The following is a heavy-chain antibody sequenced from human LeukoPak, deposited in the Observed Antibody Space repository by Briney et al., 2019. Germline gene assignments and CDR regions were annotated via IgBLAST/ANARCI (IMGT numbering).Heavy chain of an antibody. Sequence: GGSLRLSCAASGFTFSSYGMHWVRQAPGKGLEWVAVISYDGSSKYYADSVKGRFTISRDNSKNTLYLQMNSLRAEDTAVYYCAKDGGYSYGVLGSSNWFDPWGQGTLVTVSS. V-gene: IGHV3-30*18. J-gene: IGHJ5*02. CDR2: ISYDGSSK. CDR3: AKDGGYSYGVLGSSNWFDP. D-gene: IGHD5-18*01. CDR1: GFTFSSYG.